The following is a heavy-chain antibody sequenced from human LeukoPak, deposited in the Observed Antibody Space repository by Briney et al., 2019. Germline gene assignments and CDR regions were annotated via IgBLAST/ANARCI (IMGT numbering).Heavy chain of an antibody. CDR1: GFNFIDYT. J-gene: IGHJ3*01. CDR2: ITSTGRYI. Sequence: PGGSLRLSCAASGFNFIDYTMNWVRQAPGKGLEWVSSITSTGRYIFYADSLKGRFTISRDNAKKSLYLQMNSLRAEDIAVYYCARLRNVGGNPHPFNVWGQGTTVTVSS. D-gene: IGHD4-23*01. CDR3: ARLRNVGGNPHPFNV. V-gene: IGHV3-21*03.